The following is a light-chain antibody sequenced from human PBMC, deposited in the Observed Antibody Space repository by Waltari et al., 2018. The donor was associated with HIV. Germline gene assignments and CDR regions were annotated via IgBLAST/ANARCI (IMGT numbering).Light chain of an antibody. J-gene: IGLJ2*01. V-gene: IGLV3-1*01. CDR2: QDR. CDR1: NLSNNY. Sequence: SYDLTQAPSLSVSPGQAAKILCSGFNLSNNYVSWYQQKPGQSPLLLIFQDRKRPSGIPERFSGFSSGNTANLNHSGTQAVDEADYFCQAWGNNTVVFGGGTKVTVL. CDR3: QAWGNNTVV.